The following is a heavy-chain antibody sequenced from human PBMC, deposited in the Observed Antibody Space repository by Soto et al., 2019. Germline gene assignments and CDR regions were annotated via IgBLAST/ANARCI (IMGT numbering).Heavy chain of an antibody. CDR2: VNPILSMS. Sequence: QVQLVQSGAEVKRPGSSVKVSCKTSGDTFSFYSINWVRQAPGLGLEWMGRVNPILSMSNYAQRFQGRVTMTADKSTSTAYMELRSLRSEDTAIYYCASSYGSGYLAFDYWGQGALVTVSS. CDR1: GDTFSFYS. CDR3: ASSYGSGYLAFDY. J-gene: IGHJ4*02. D-gene: IGHD3-10*01. V-gene: IGHV1-69*02.